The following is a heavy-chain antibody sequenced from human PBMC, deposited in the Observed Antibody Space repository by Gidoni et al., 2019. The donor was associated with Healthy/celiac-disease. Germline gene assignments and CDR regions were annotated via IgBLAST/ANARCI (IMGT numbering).Heavy chain of an antibody. Sequence: EVQLLESGGGLVQPGGSLRLSCAASGFTFSSYAMSWVRQAPGKGLEWVSAISGSGGSTYYADSVKGRFTISRDNSKNTLYLQMNSLRAEDTAVYYCAKSARITMIVVVPHAFDIWGQGTMVTVSS. J-gene: IGHJ3*02. CDR2: ISGSGGST. CDR1: GFTFSSYA. V-gene: IGHV3-23*01. CDR3: AKSARITMIVVVPHAFDI. D-gene: IGHD3-22*01.